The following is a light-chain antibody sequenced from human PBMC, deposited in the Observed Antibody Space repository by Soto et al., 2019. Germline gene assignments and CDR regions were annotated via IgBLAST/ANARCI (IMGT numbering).Light chain of an antibody. CDR2: GAS. J-gene: IGKJ1*01. V-gene: IGKV3-20*01. Sequence: EIVLTQSPGTLSLSPGERATLSCRASQSVSGSYLAWYQHKPGQAPRLLSYGASNRATGIPDRFSGSGSGADFTLTISRLEPEDFAVYYCHQYGSSRAFGQGTKVDI. CDR1: QSVSGSY. CDR3: HQYGSSRA.